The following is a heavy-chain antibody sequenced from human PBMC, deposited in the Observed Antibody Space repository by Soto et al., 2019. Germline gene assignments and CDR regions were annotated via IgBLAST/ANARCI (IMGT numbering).Heavy chain of an antibody. CDR2: ISSKGGCT. V-gene: IGHV3-64*01. D-gene: IGHD3-3*01. CDR1: GFSFSDYA. CDR3: AKDLSTVIFGVVTTRPFDY. J-gene: IGHJ4*02. Sequence: PGGSLRLSCAASGFSFSDYAVHWVRQAPGKGLEYVSGISSKGGCTNYANSVKDRFTISRDNAKNMLYLQMDSLRTEDMAVYYCAKDLSTVIFGVVTTRPFDYWGQGTLVTAPQ.